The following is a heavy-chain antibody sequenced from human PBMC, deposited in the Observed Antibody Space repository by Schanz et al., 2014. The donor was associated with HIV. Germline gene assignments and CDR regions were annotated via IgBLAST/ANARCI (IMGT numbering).Heavy chain of an antibody. D-gene: IGHD3-22*01. Sequence: VQLVQSGVEVKKPGASVKVSCKASGYTFTSHGITWVRQAPGQGLEWMGWISAYNGNTNYAQKFQGRVTMSTDTSTNTAYMELRSLRSEDTAVYFCARKWFKWLDPWGQGALVTVSS. CDR3: ARKWFKWLDP. J-gene: IGHJ5*02. CDR1: GYTFTSHG. V-gene: IGHV1-18*01. CDR2: ISAYNGNT.